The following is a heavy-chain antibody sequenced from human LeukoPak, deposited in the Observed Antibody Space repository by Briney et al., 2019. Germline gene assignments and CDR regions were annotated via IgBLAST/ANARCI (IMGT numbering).Heavy chain of an antibody. CDR3: AKDKSVDYYYYGMDV. V-gene: IGHV3-9*01. CDR1: GFTFDDYA. CDR2: ISWNSGSI. Sequence: GRSLRLSCAASGFTFDDYAMHWVRQAPGKGLEWVSGISWNSGSIGYADSVKGRFTISRDNAKNSLYLQMNSLRAEDTALYYCAKDKSVDYYYYGMDVWGQGTTVTVSS. J-gene: IGHJ6*02.